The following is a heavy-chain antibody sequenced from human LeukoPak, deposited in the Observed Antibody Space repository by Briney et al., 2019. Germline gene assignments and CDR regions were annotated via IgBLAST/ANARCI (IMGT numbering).Heavy chain of an antibody. D-gene: IGHD3-10*02. CDR1: GYTLTGYY. V-gene: IGHV1-2*02. J-gene: IGHJ4*02. CDR3: ASSRMFGLFDY. Sequence: PSVKASYKASGYTLTGYYMHCVRQAPGQGPERLGWINPNSGGTNYAQKFQGRVTMTRDTSTSTTYMELSRLRSDDTAVYYCASSRMFGLFDYWGQGTLVTVSS. CDR2: INPNSGGT.